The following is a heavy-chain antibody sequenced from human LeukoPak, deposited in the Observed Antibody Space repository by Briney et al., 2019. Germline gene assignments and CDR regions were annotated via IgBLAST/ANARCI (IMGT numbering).Heavy chain of an antibody. D-gene: IGHD1-1*01. V-gene: IGHV3-48*01. CDR3: VRCTFVLHKRCSAFDV. Sequence: GGSLRLSRAASGFTFRASGMNWVRQAPGKGLEWVSYISSSGTTISYAQSVKGRFTITRDNAQNSLTLHMNTLRADDTAVYYCVRCTFVLHKRCSAFDVWGQGTMVTVSS. CDR2: ISSSGTTI. CDR1: GFTFRASG. J-gene: IGHJ3*01.